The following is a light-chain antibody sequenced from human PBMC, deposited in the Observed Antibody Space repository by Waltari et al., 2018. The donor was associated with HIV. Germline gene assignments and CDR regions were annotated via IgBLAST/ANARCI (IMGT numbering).Light chain of an antibody. CDR3: SSYTSSHTLV. CDR1: ISDVGTFDY. V-gene: IGLV2-14*03. Sequence: QSALTQPASVSGSPGQSITISCTGTISDVGTFDYVSWYQQHPGEAPKLIIYDVSARPSGVSNRFSGSKSGNTASLTISGLQTEDEALYFCSSYTSSHTLVFGGGTTLTVL. CDR2: DVS. J-gene: IGLJ3*02.